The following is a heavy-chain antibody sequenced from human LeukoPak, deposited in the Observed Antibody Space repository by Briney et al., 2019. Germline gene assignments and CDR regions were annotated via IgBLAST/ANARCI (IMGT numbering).Heavy chain of an antibody. D-gene: IGHD2-2*01. J-gene: IGHJ3*02. CDR2: IIPIFGTA. CDR3: ARDSLVVVPAASSHNDAFDI. Sequence: SVKVSCKASGGTFSSYAISWVRQAPGQGLEWMGGIIPIFGTANYVQKFRGRVTITTDESTSTAYMELSSLRSEDTAVYYCARDSLVVVPAASSHNDAFDIWGQGTMVTVSS. V-gene: IGHV1-69*05. CDR1: GGTFSSYA.